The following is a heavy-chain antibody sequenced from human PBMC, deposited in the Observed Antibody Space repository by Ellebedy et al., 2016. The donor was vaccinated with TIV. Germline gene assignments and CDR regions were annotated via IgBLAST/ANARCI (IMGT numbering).Heavy chain of an antibody. V-gene: IGHV3-7*01. Sequence: GESLKISCTASGFTFSYYWMSWVRQAPGKGLEWVANIKQHGSEEDYVDSVKGRFTISRDDAKHSLYLQMSSLRDEDTAVYYCSRDPGSDWYFDYWGQGTLVTVSS. J-gene: IGHJ4*02. D-gene: IGHD2-21*02. CDR2: IKQHGSEE. CDR1: GFTFSYYW. CDR3: SRDPGSDWYFDY.